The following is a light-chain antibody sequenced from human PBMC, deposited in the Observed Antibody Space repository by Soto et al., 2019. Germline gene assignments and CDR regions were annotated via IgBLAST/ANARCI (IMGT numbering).Light chain of an antibody. J-gene: IGLJ1*01. V-gene: IGLV2-14*01. CDR2: EVT. CDR3: SSYTPATTLL. Sequence: QSVLTQPASVSGSPGQSITISCTGTSSDVGGYDYVSWFQQYPGSTPKLIIYEVTNRPSGVSNRFSGSKSGNTASLTISGLQAEDEADYYCSSYTPATTLLFGTGTKLTVL. CDR1: SSDVGGYDY.